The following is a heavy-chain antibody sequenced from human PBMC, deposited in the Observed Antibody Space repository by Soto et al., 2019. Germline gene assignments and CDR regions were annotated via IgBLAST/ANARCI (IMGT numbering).Heavy chain of an antibody. V-gene: IGHV3-48*01. CDR1: GFTFSSYG. CDR2: IGTSSDTI. Sequence: GSLRLSCAASGFTFSSYGMNWVRQAPGKGLEWVSYIGTSSDTIYYTDPVKGRFTISRDNAKNSLYLQMNSLRAEDTAVYYCARERYSYGLARYWGQGTLVTVSS. CDR3: ARERYSYGLARY. D-gene: IGHD5-18*01. J-gene: IGHJ4*02.